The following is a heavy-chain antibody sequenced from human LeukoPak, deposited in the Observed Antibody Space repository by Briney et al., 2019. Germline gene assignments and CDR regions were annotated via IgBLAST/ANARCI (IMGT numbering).Heavy chain of an antibody. V-gene: IGHV3-74*01. CDR1: GFTFTTYW. Sequence: PGGSLRLSCAASGFTFTTYWMHWVRQAQGKGLVWVSHINSDGSITSYADSVKGRFTISRDNAKNTLYLQMNSLRAEDTAVYYCARDAVDTANAVWGQGTTVTVSS. J-gene: IGHJ6*02. D-gene: IGHD5-18*01. CDR3: ARDAVDTANAV. CDR2: INSDGSIT.